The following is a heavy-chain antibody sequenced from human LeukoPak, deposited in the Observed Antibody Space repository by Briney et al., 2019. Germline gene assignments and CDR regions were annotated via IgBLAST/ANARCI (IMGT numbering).Heavy chain of an antibody. Sequence: SETLSLTCTVSGCSISSYYWSWIRQPPGKGLEWIGYIYYSGSTNYNPSLKSRVTISLDTSKHQFSLKLSSVTAADTAVYYCARAKYRTAFDIWGQETMVTVPS. V-gene: IGHV4-59*01. CDR3: ARAKYRTAFDI. D-gene: IGHD3-16*02. CDR2: IYYSGST. CDR1: GCSISSYY. J-gene: IGHJ3*02.